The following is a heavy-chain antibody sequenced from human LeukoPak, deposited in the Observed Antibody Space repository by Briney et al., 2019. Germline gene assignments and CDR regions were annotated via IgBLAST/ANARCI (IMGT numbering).Heavy chain of an antibody. CDR3: ARAPWVVRLTLIMNYMDL. V-gene: IGHV1-69*06. CDR1: GDTFTTYG. CDR2: IIPSFDKP. Sequence: GASVKLSCKTSGDTFTTYGITWVRQAPGQGPEWLGGIIPSFDKPYYGQKFQGRLTITADKSTSTVYMELSSLTSEDTAVYYCARAPWVVRLTLIMNYMDLWGNGTTVTVAS. J-gene: IGHJ6*03. D-gene: IGHD2-15*01.